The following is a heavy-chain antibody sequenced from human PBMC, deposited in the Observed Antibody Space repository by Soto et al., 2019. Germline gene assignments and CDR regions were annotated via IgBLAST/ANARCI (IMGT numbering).Heavy chain of an antibody. V-gene: IGHV1-18*04. Sequence: QVQLVQSGAEVKKPGASVKVSCKASGYTFTSYGICWVRQAPGQGLEWMGWISAYNGNTNYAQKLQGRVTMTTDTSTSTAYMELRSLRSDDTAVYYCARDLGNIDSYGVWNWFDPWGQGTLVTVSS. J-gene: IGHJ5*02. CDR3: ARDLGNIDSYGVWNWFDP. D-gene: IGHD5-18*01. CDR2: ISAYNGNT. CDR1: GYTFTSYG.